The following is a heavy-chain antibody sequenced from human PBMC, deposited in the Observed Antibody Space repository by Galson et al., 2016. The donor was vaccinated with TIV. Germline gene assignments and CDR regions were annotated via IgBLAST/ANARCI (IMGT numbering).Heavy chain of an antibody. J-gene: IGHJ4*02. D-gene: IGHD2-2*02. V-gene: IGHV3-23*01. Sequence: SLRLSCAGFGFPFIHYSVNWVRQAPGKGLEWVASVSSSGISRYYADSVKGRFTISRDNSRNMLYLQMNSLRAEDTALYFCAKFAMLGKIAIHFDYWGQGTLLTVSS. CDR1: GFPFIHYS. CDR2: VSSSGISR. CDR3: AKFAMLGKIAIHFDY.